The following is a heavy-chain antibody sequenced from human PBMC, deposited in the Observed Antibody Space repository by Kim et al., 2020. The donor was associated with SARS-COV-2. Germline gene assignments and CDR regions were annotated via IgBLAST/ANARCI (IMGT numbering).Heavy chain of an antibody. J-gene: IGHJ6*02. CDR2: IYYSGST. CDR3: ARDGGLTIFGVAANYYYYGMDD. D-gene: IGHD3-3*01. V-gene: IGHV4-59*01. CDR1: GGSISSYY. Sequence: SETLSLTCTVSGGSISSYYWSWIRQPPGKGLEWIGYIYYSGSTNYNPSLKSRVTISVDTSKNQFSLKLSSVTAADTAVYYCARDGGLTIFGVAANYYYYGMDDWVQGTTVSVS.